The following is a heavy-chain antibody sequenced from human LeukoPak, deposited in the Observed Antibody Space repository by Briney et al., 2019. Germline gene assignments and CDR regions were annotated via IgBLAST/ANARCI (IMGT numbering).Heavy chain of an antibody. CDR2: ISGSGGST. V-gene: IGHV3-23*01. CDR1: GFTFSSYA. D-gene: IGHD2-15*01. Sequence: KSGGSLRLSCAASGFTFSSYAMSWVRQAPGKGLEWVSAISGSGGSTYYADSVKGRFTISRENSKNTLDLKMNSLRAEDTAIYYCAKEPSCSGGSCYYFDYWGQGTLVTVSS. J-gene: IGHJ4*02. CDR3: AKEPSCSGGSCYYFDY.